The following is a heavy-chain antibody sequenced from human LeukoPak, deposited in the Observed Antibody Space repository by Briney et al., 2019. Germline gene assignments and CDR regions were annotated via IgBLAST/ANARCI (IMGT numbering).Heavy chain of an antibody. CDR3: ATTNDYGGNSGAYYFDY. CDR1: GFTFSSYA. CDR2: ISSSSSTI. V-gene: IGHV3-48*01. Sequence: PGGSLRLSCAASGFTFSSYAMSWVRQAPGKGLEWVSYISSSSSTIYYADSVKGRFTISRDNAKNSLYLQMNSLRAEDTAVYYCATTNDYGGNSGAYYFDYWGQGTLVTVSS. D-gene: IGHD4-23*01. J-gene: IGHJ4*02.